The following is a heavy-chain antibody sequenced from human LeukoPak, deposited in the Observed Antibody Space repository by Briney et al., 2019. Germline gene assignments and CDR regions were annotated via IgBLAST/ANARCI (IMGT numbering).Heavy chain of an antibody. Sequence: PSETLSLTCTVSGGSISSYYWSWIRQPPGKGLEWIGYIYYSGSTNYNPSLKSRVTISVDTSKNQFSLKLSSVTAEDTAVYYCARASDSSGYYAPQHYFDYWGQGTLVTVSS. CDR1: GGSISSYY. J-gene: IGHJ4*02. CDR3: ARASDSSGYYAPQHYFDY. CDR2: IYYSGST. V-gene: IGHV4-59*01. D-gene: IGHD3-22*01.